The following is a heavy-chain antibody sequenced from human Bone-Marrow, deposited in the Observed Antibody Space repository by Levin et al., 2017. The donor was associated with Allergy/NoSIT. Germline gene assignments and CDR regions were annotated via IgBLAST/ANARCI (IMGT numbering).Heavy chain of an antibody. CDR2: IIPIFGTA. Sequence: KISCKASGGTFSSYAISWVRQAPGQGLEWMGGIIPIFGTANYAQKFQGRVTITADKSTSTAYMELSSLRSEDTAVYYCASLGNIVVVPAARGALTDWGQGTLVTVSS. CDR1: GGTFSSYA. V-gene: IGHV1-69*06. CDR3: ASLGNIVVVPAARGALTD. D-gene: IGHD2-2*01. J-gene: IGHJ4*02.